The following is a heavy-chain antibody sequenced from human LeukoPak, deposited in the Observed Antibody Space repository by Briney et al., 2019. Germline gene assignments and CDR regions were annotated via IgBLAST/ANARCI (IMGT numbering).Heavy chain of an antibody. J-gene: IGHJ5*02. CDR3: ARVVCSGGSCYGSGPLYWFDP. CDR1: GYTFTSYG. V-gene: IGHV1-18*01. Sequence: ASVKVSCKASGYTFTSYGISWVRQAPGQGLEWMGWISAYNGNTNYAQKFQGRVTITADKSTSTAYMELSSLRSEDTAVYYCARVVCSGGSCYGSGPLYWFDPWGQGTLVTVSS. CDR2: ISAYNGNT. D-gene: IGHD2-15*01.